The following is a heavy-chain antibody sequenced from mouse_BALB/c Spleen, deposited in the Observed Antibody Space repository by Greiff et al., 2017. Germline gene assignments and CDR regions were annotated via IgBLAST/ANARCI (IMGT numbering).Heavy chain of an antibody. V-gene: IGHV5-6-3*01. CDR2: INSNGGST. CDR1: GFTFSSYG. Sequence: EVQLVESGGGLVQPGGSLKLSCAASGFTFSSYGMSWVRQIPDKRLELVATINSNGGSTYYPDSVKGRFTISRDNAKNTLYLQMSSLTSEDTAMYYCAIDGNYGAMDYWGQGTSVTVSS. CDR3: AIDGNYGAMDY. D-gene: IGHD2-1*01. J-gene: IGHJ4*01.